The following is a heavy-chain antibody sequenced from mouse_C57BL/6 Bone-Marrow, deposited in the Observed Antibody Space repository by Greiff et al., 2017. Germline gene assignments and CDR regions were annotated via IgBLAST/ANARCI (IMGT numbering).Heavy chain of an antibody. CDR2: IAPSDSYT. CDR1: GYTFTSYW. D-gene: IGHD2-4*01. J-gene: IGHJ4*01. CDR3: ARGGITMDY. Sequence: VQLQQPGAELVMPGASVKLSCKASGYTFTSYWMHWVKQRPGQGLEWIGEIAPSDSYTNSNQQFKGKSTLTVDKPSSPAYMPLSSLTSEDSAVYYCARGGITMDYGGQGTSVTVSS. V-gene: IGHV1-69*01.